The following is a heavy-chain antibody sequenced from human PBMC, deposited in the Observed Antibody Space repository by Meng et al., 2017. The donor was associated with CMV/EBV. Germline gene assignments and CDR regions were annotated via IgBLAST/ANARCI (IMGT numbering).Heavy chain of an antibody. CDR1: RFTFSSYE. CDR2: ISSSGSTI. CDR3: ASWGGVVPADY. Sequence: GGSLRLSCAASRFTFSSYEMNWVRQAPGKGLEWVSYISSSGSTIYYADSVKGRFTISRDNAKNSLYLQMNSLRAEDTAVYYCASWGGVVPADYWGQGTLVTVSS. V-gene: IGHV3-48*03. J-gene: IGHJ4*02. D-gene: IGHD2-2*01.